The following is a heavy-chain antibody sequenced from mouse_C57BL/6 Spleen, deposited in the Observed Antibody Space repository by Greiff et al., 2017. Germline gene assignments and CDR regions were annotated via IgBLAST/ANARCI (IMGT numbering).Heavy chain of an antibody. CDR1: GYTFTSYW. J-gene: IGHJ3*01. Sequence: VQLQQPGAELVKPGASVKLSCKASGYTFTSYWMQWVKQRPGQGLEWIGEIDPSDSYTNYNQKFKGKATLTVYTSSSTAYMQLSSLTSEDSAVYYCARGNYGNYLAWFAYWGQGTLVTVSA. D-gene: IGHD2-1*01. CDR3: ARGNYGNYLAWFAY. V-gene: IGHV1-50*01. CDR2: IDPSDSYT.